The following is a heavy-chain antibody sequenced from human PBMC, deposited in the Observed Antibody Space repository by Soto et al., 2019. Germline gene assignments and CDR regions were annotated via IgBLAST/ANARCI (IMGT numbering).Heavy chain of an antibody. CDR1: GFTFSSYG. V-gene: IGHV3-30*18. D-gene: IGHD5-12*01. CDR2: ISYDGSNK. CDR3: AKALPPGGYDSPVGMDV. Sequence: QVQLVESGGGVVQPGRSLRLSCAASGFTFSSYGMHWVRQAPGKGLEWVAVISYDGSNKYYADSVKGRFTISRDNSKNTLYLQRNSRRAEDTAGYYCAKALPPGGYDSPVGMDVWGRGTTVTVSS. J-gene: IGHJ6*02.